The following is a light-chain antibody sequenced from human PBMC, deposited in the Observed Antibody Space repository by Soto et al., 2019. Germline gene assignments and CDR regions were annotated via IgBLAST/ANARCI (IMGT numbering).Light chain of an antibody. Sequence: EIALTQSPATLCVSPGERATLSCRASQIVSSNLAWYQQKPGQAPRLLISDASTRATGIPARFSGSGSGTDFTLTISSLLSEDFAVYYCQQYNKWPLITFGQGTRPEIK. CDR3: QQYNKWPLIT. V-gene: IGKV3-15*01. CDR1: QIVSSN. J-gene: IGKJ5*01. CDR2: DAS.